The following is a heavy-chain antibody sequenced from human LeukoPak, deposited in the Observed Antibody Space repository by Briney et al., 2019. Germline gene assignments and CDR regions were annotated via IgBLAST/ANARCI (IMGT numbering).Heavy chain of an antibody. D-gene: IGHD3-3*01. CDR3: ARATVFYDQDYFDY. J-gene: IGHJ4*02. Sequence: SETLSLTCTVSGGSISSGGYYWSWIRQHPGKGLEWIGYIYYSGSTYYNPSLESRVTISVDTSKNQFSLKLSSVTAADTAVYYCARATVFYDQDYFDYWGQGTLVTVSS. CDR1: GGSISSGGYY. V-gene: IGHV4-31*03. CDR2: IYYSGST.